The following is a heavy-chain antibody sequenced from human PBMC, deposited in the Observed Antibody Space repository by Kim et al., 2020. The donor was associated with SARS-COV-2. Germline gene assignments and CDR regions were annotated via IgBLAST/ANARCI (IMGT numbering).Heavy chain of an antibody. D-gene: IGHD1-26*01. CDR2: INSDGSSI. CDR1: GFTFSTYW. V-gene: IGHV3-74*01. CDR3: ARGVGGSAPGH. Sequence: GGSLRLSCAASGFTFSTYWMHWVRQAPGKGLVWVSRINSDGSSIDYADSVKGRFTISRENAKTTLYLQMNSLRVDDTAVYYCARGVGGSAPGHWGQGTLVTVSS. J-gene: IGHJ4*02.